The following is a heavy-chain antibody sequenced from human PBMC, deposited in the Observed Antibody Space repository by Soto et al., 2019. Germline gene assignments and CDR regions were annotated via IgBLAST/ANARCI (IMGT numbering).Heavy chain of an antibody. V-gene: IGHV4-31*03. J-gene: IGHJ4*02. D-gene: IGHD2-15*01. CDR1: VGSIRSGGYY. CDR2: IYYSGST. Sequence: TLSLTCTVSVGSIRSGGYYWSWILQHPGKGLEWIGYIYYSGSTYYNPSLKSRVTISVDTSKNQFSLKLSSVTAADTAVYYCARSPSRTFVVDYWGQGTLVTVSS. CDR3: ARSPSRTFVVDY.